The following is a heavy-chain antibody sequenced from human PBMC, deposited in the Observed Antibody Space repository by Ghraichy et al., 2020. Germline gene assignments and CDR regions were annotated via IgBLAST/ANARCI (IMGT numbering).Heavy chain of an antibody. CDR2: IYHSGST. CDR1: GGSISSGGYS. J-gene: IGHJ4*02. V-gene: IGHV4-30-2*01. Sequence: SETLSLTCAVSGGSISSGGYSWSWIRQPPGKGLEWIGYIYHSGSTYYNPSLKSRVTISVDRSKNQFSLKLSSVTAADTAVYYCARVAVCSSTSCYVFFDYWGQGTLVTVSS. CDR3: ARVAVCSSTSCYVFFDY. D-gene: IGHD2-2*01.